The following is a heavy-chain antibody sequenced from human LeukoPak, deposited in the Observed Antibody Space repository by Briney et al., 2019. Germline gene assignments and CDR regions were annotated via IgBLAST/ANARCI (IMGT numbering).Heavy chain of an antibody. Sequence: SVKVSCKASGGTFSSYAISWVRQAPGQGLEWMGGIIPIFGTANYAQKFQGRVTITADESTSTAYMELSSLRSEDTAVYYCARAPPHEYSSSSTWFDPWGQGTLVTVS. CDR1: GGTFSSYA. J-gene: IGHJ5*02. V-gene: IGHV1-69*01. D-gene: IGHD6-6*01. CDR3: ARAPPHEYSSSSTWFDP. CDR2: IIPIFGTA.